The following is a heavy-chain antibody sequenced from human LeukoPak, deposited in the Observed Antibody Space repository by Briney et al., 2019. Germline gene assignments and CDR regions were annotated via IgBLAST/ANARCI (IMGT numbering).Heavy chain of an antibody. CDR2: IKQDGSEK. J-gene: IGHJ5*02. V-gene: IGHV3-7*05. CDR1: GFTFSSYW. Sequence: GGSLRLSCAASGFTFSSYWMTWVRQAPGKGLEWVSNIKQDGSEKYYVDSVKGRFTISRDNAKNSLYLQMNSLRAEDTAVYYCARSIAANTNWFDPWGQGTLVTVSS. D-gene: IGHD2-15*01. CDR3: ARSIAANTNWFDP.